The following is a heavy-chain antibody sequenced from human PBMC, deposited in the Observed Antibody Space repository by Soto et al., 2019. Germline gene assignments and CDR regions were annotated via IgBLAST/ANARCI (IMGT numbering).Heavy chain of an antibody. CDR1: GFTFSKYS. CDR2: ISGSGGAT. J-gene: IGHJ4*02. D-gene: IGHD1-26*01. Sequence: PGGSLRLSCAASGFTFSKYSMSWVRQAPGKGLEWVSAISGSGGATYYADSVKGRFTISRDNSKSTVYLQMNSLRAEDTAVYYCARRSVGAFNYFGYWGQGTLVTVSS. V-gene: IGHV3-23*01. CDR3: ARRSVGAFNYFGY.